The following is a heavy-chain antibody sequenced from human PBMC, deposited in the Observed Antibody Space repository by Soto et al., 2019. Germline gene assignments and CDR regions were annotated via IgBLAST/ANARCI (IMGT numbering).Heavy chain of an antibody. CDR1: GDSITGHY. Sequence: SETLSLTCIVSGDSITGHYWSWVRQSPGKGLECIGYIYYTGSTIYNPSLKSRVTMSVDTSKNQFSLNLSSVSAADTAVYYCARLPGLGPHPPFDYWGQGALVTVSS. D-gene: IGHD3-16*01. J-gene: IGHJ4*02. CDR2: IYYTGST. V-gene: IGHV4-59*08. CDR3: ARLPGLGPHPPFDY.